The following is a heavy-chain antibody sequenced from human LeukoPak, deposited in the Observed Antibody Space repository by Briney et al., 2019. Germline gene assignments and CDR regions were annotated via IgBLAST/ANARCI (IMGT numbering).Heavy chain of an antibody. CDR2: IYSDNT. V-gene: IGHV3-53*01. Sequence: PGGSLRLSCTVSGFTVSSNSMSWVRQAPGKGLEWVSFIYSDNTHYSDSVKGRFTISRDNSKNTLYLQMNSLRAEDTAVYYCANGPQYNILTGFYKVRSHLDYWGQGTLVAVSS. CDR1: GFTVSSNS. CDR3: ANGPQYNILTGFYKVRSHLDY. D-gene: IGHD3-9*01. J-gene: IGHJ4*02.